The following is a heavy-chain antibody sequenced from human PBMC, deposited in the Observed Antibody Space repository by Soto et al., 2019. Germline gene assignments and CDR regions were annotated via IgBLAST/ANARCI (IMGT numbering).Heavy chain of an antibody. Sequence: ASVKVSCKASGYTFTSYGISWVRQAPGQGLEWMGWISAYNGNTNYAQKLQGRVTMTTDTSTSTAYMELRSLRSDDTAVYYCASTTVATDNNWFDPWGQGTLVTVSS. V-gene: IGHV1-18*01. D-gene: IGHD4-4*01. CDR1: GYTFTSYG. J-gene: IGHJ5*02. CDR2: ISAYNGNT. CDR3: ASTTVATDNNWFDP.